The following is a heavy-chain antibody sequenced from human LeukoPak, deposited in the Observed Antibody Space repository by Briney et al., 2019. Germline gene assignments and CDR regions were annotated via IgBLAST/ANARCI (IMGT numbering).Heavy chain of an antibody. CDR1: GFTFRHYG. V-gene: IGHV3-33*08. D-gene: IGHD6-19*01. CDR2: IWHDGSNK. CDR3: RRDQYSGHWYYAFDI. J-gene: IGHJ3*02. Sequence: GRTLTLTYASSGFTFRHYGMHWVRHAPAKALEWVPLIWHDGSNKYYADSVKRRFTISRDNPKNPPSLQMNNLRDEDTAVYYCRRDQYSGHWYYAFDIWGQGTRVTVSS.